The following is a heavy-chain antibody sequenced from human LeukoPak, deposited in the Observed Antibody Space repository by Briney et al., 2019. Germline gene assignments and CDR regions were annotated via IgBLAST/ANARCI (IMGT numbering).Heavy chain of an antibody. V-gene: IGHV3-72*01. CDR1: GFTFSDHH. CDR3: ARGRAYYDILTGYSYGMDV. J-gene: IGHJ6*02. CDR2: SRNKANSYTT. D-gene: IGHD3-9*01. Sequence: GGSLRLSCAASGFTFSDHHMDWVRQAPGKGLEWVGRSRNKANSYTTEYAASVKGRFTISRDDSKNSLYLQMNSLKTEDTAVYYCARGRAYYDILTGYSYGMDVWGQGTTLPVSS.